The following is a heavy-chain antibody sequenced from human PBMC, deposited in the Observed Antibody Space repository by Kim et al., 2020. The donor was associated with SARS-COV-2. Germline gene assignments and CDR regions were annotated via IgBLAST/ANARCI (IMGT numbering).Heavy chain of an antibody. CDR1: GFSFSDFW. D-gene: IGHD2-21*01. V-gene: IGHV3-7*01. CDR3: ARTVVVIASKSPYFDH. CDR2: IKQDGSEK. J-gene: IGHJ4*01. Sequence: GGSLRLSCAASGFSFSDFWMSLVHQAPGKWLEWVANIKQDGSEKYYVDSVKGRFTVSRDNAKNSLYLQMNSLRAEDTAVYYCARTVVVIASKSPYFDHWG.